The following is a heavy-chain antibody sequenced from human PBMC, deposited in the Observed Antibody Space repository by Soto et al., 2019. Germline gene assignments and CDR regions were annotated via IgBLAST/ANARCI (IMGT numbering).Heavy chain of an antibody. D-gene: IGHD6-13*01. CDR2: INPSGST. CDR3: ERGLPGYSSSWYDY. V-gene: IGHV4-34*01. CDR1: GGSFSDYY. J-gene: IGHJ4*02. Sequence: AETLSLTCAVYGGSFSDYYWSWIRQPPGKGLEWIGEINPSGSTNYNPSVKSRVTISVDTSKNQFSLKLSSVTAADTAVYYCERGLPGYSSSWYDYWAQGALVTVSS.